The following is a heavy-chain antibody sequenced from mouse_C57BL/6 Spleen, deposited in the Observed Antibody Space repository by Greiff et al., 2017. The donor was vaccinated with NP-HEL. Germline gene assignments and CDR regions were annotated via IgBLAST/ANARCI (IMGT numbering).Heavy chain of an antibody. V-gene: IGHV1-81*01. J-gene: IGHJ4*01. CDR1: GYTFTSYG. CDR3: ARRAPNWDDAMDY. D-gene: IGHD4-1*01. Sequence: QVQLQQSGAELARPGASVKLSCKASGYTFTSYGISWVKQRTGQGLEWIGEIYPRSGNTYYNEKFKGKATLTADQSSSTAYMELRILTSEDSAVYFCARRAPNWDDAMDYWGQGTSVTVSS. CDR2: IYPRSGNT.